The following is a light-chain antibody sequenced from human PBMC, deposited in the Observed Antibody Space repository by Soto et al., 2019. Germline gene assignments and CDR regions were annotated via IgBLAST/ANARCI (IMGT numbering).Light chain of an antibody. CDR3: QQSGSSPQT. V-gene: IGKV3D-20*01. J-gene: IGKJ1*01. Sequence: EIVLTQSPATLSLSPGERATLSCGASQSVSSSYLAWYQQKPGLAPRLLIYDASSRATGIPDRFSGSGSGTDFTLTISRLEPEDYAVYYCQQSGSSPQTFGQGTKVEIK. CDR2: DAS. CDR1: QSVSSSY.